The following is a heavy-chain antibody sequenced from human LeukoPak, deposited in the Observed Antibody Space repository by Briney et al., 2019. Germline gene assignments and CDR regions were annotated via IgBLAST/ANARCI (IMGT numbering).Heavy chain of an antibody. CDR1: GGTFSSYA. CDR3: ARVYYYGSGSYPTPDY. CDR2: IIPIFGTA. D-gene: IGHD3-10*01. Sequence: SVKVSCKASGGTFSSYAISWVRQAPGQGLAWMGGIIPIFGTANYAQKFQGRVTITADKSTSTAYMELSSLRSDDTAVYYCARVYYYGSGSYPTPDYWGQGTLVTVSS. V-gene: IGHV1-69*06. J-gene: IGHJ4*02.